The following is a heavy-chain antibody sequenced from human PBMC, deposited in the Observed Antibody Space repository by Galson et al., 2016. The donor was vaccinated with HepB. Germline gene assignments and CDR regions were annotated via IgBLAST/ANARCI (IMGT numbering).Heavy chain of an antibody. CDR3: ARASGWSYWYFDL. CDR1: GYTFTSYY. Sequence: SVKVSCKASGYTFTSYYMHWVRQAPGQGLEWMGIINPSGGSTSYAQKFQGRVTMTSDTSTSTVYMELSSLRSEDTAVFYCARASGWSYWYFDLWGRGTLVTVSS. CDR2: INPSGGST. V-gene: IGHV1-46*01. D-gene: IGHD6-19*01. J-gene: IGHJ2*01.